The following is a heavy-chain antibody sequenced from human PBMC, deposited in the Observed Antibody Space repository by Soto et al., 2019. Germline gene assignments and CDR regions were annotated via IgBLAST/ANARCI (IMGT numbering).Heavy chain of an antibody. J-gene: IGHJ4*02. CDR2: IFWDDDK. CDR1: GFSLSTRGVG. D-gene: IGHD5-12*01. V-gene: IGHV2-5*02. Sequence: QITLKESGPPLVKPTQTLTLTCSFSGFSLSTRGVGVGWIRQPPGKALEWLALIFWDDDKWYSPSLRSRLTLTEVTYKSQVVLTMTNMDPVYTATYYCAHRSRGYAYYFDQWGQGTRVCVSS. CDR3: AHRSRGYAYYFDQ.